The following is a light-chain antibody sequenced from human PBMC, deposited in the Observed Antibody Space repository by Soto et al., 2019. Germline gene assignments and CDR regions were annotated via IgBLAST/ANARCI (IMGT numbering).Light chain of an antibody. V-gene: IGKV1-5*03. Sequence: DIQMTQSPSTLSASVGDRVSITCRASQSISRQLAWYQQKPGKAPNLLIYQASNLETGVPSRFTGSGSGTEFTLAISSMQPDDVANYYCLQYQSYWTFGQGTKVEVK. CDR3: LQYQSYWT. CDR1: QSISRQ. J-gene: IGKJ1*01. CDR2: QAS.